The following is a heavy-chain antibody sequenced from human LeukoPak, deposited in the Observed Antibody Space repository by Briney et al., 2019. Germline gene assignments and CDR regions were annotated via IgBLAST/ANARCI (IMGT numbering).Heavy chain of an antibody. CDR3: ARTTESGYPGAFDI. V-gene: IGHV4-30-4*08. D-gene: IGHD1-1*01. CDR1: GGSISSGGYY. CDR2: IYYSGST. J-gene: IGHJ3*02. Sequence: PSETLSLTCTVSGGSISSGGYYWTWIRQHPGKGLEWIGYIYYSGSTYYNPSLKSRVTISVDTSKNQFSLKLSSVTAADTAVYYCARTTESGYPGAFDIWGQGTMVTVSS.